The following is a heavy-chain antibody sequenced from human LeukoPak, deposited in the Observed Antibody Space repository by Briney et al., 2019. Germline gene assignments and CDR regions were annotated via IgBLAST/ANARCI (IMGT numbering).Heavy chain of an antibody. J-gene: IGHJ3*02. Sequence: PGGSLRLSCAASGFTFNNFAMSWVRQAPGKGLEWVSAISGSGGSTYYADSVKGRFTISRDNSKNSLYLQMNSLRVEDTAVYYCVRVGTSFDIWGQGTMVTVSS. D-gene: IGHD7-27*01. CDR1: GFTFNNFA. CDR2: ISGSGGST. V-gene: IGHV3-23*01. CDR3: VRVGTSFDI.